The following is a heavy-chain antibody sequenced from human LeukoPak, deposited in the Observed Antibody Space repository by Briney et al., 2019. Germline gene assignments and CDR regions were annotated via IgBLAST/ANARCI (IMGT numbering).Heavy chain of an antibody. CDR3: AKDRGLRYFDWLEGDY. Sequence: PGGSLRLSCAASGFTFSSYAMSWVRQAPGKGLEWVSAISGSGGSTYYADSVKGRLTISRDNSKNTLYLQMNSLRAEDTAVYYCAKDRGLRYFDWLEGDYWGQGTLVTVSS. CDR2: ISGSGGST. J-gene: IGHJ4*02. CDR1: GFTFSSYA. D-gene: IGHD3-9*01. V-gene: IGHV3-23*01.